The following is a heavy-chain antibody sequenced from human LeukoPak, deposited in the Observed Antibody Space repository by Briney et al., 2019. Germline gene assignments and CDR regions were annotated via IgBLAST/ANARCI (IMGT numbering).Heavy chain of an antibody. CDR3: AKGPLAYYYDSSGYYFDY. CDR2: ISGSGGST. J-gene: IGHJ4*02. Sequence: GGSLRLSCVASGFTFSSYAMSWVRQAPGKGLEWVSAISGSGGSTYYADSVKGRFTISRDNSKNTLYLQMNSLRAEDTAVYYCAKGPLAYYYDSSGYYFDYWGQGTLVTVSS. CDR1: GFTFSSYA. V-gene: IGHV3-23*01. D-gene: IGHD3-22*01.